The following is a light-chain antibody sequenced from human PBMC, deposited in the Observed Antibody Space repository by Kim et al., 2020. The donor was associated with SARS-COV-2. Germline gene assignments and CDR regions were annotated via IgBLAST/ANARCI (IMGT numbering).Light chain of an antibody. V-gene: IGLV1-40*01. J-gene: IGLJ2*01. CDR2: GNS. CDR3: QSYDRSLSGFVV. CDR1: SSNIGAGYD. Sequence: QSVLTQPPSVSGAPGQRVTISCTGSSSNIGAGYDVHWYQPLPGTAPKLLIYGNSNRPSGVPDRFSGSKFGTSASLAITGLQAEDEADYYCQSYDRSLSGFVVCGGGTQLTVL.